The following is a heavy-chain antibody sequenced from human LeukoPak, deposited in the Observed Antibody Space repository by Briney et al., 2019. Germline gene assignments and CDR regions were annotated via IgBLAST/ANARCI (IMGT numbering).Heavy chain of an antibody. CDR1: GGSFSGYY. Sequence: SETLSLTCAVYGGSFSGYYWSWIRQPPGKGLEWIGEINHSGSTNYNPSLKSRVTISVDTSKNQFSLKLSSVTAADTAVYYCARGSITMVRGVLTWGQGTLVTVSS. CDR3: ARGSITMVRGVLT. D-gene: IGHD3-10*01. CDR2: INHSGST. J-gene: IGHJ4*02. V-gene: IGHV4-34*01.